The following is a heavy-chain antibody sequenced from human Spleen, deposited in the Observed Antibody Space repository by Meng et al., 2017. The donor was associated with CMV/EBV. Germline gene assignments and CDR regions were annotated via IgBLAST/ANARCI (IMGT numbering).Heavy chain of an antibody. Sequence: LSLTCAASGFTFSSYAMSWVRQAPGKGLEWVSSISSSSSYIYYADSVKGRFTISRDNAKNSLYLQMNSLRAEDTAVYYCARDSVGAREGADYWGQGTLVTVSS. J-gene: IGHJ4*02. CDR1: GFTFSSYA. V-gene: IGHV3-21*01. CDR2: ISSSSSYI. D-gene: IGHD1-26*01. CDR3: ARDSVGAREGADY.